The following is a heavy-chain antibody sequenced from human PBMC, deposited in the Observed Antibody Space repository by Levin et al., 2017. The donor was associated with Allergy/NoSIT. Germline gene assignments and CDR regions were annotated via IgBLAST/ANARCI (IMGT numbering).Heavy chain of an antibody. V-gene: IGHV3-9*01. CDR1: GFTFDDYA. D-gene: IGHD6-19*01. Sequence: SLKISCAASGFTFDDYAMHWVRQAPGKGLEWVSGISWNSGSIGYADSVKGRFTISRDNAKNSLYLQMNSLRAEDTALYYCAKKGVAGAFDYWGQGTLVTVSS. CDR3: AKKGVAGAFDY. J-gene: IGHJ4*02. CDR2: ISWNSGSI.